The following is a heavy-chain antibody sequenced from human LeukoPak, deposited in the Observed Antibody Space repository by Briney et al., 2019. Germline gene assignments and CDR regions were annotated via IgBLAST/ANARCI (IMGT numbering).Heavy chain of an antibody. V-gene: IGHV1-18*01. CDR2: ISGYSGNT. D-gene: IGHD3-10*01. CDR1: GFTFTSYG. J-gene: IGHJ4*02. CDR3: ARNGRGGSGSYFDY. Sequence: GASVKVSCKASGFTFTSYGFSWVRQAPGQGFEWMGWISGYSGNTNSAQKLQGRVTMTTDTSTSTVYMELRSLRSDDTAVYYRARNGRGGSGSYFDYWGQGTLVTVSS.